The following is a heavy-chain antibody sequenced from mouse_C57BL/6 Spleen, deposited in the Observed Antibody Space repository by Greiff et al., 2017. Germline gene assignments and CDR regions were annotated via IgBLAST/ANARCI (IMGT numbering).Heavy chain of an antibody. CDR1: GYSITSGYY. J-gene: IGHJ3*01. CDR3: AREASIYYYGSSFWFAY. Sequence: VQLKESGPGLVKPSQSLSLTCSVTGYSITSGYYWNWIRQFPGNKLEWMGYISYDGSNNYNPSLKNRISITRDTSKNQFFLKLNSVTTEDTATYYCAREASIYYYGSSFWFAYWGQGTLVTVSA. CDR2: ISYDGSN. V-gene: IGHV3-6*01. D-gene: IGHD1-1*01.